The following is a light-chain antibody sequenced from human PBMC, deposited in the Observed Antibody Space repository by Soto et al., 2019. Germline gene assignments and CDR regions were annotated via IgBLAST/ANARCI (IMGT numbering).Light chain of an antibody. CDR2: AAS. J-gene: IGKJ2*01. Sequence: DIQMTQSASSVSAFVGDRVTIICRARQGIRRRSAWYQQKPGKDPKLLIDAASRLQSGVPSRFSGSGSGTEFTLTISSLQPEDFATYYCQQANSFPYTFGQGTKLEIK. CDR1: QGIRRR. CDR3: QQANSFPYT. V-gene: IGKV1-12*01.